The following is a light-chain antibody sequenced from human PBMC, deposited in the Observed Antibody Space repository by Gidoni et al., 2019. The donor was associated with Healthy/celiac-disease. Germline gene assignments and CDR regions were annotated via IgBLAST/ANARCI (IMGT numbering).Light chain of an antibody. V-gene: IGKV4-1*01. Sequence: EIVMTQAPDSLAESLGERATINCKSSQRVLYSSNNKNYLAWSQQKPGQPPKLLIYWASTLESGVPDRFSGSWSGTDFTLTISSLQAEDVAVYYCQQYYSTPYTFGQXTKLEIK. CDR2: WAS. CDR3: QQYYSTPYT. J-gene: IGKJ2*01. CDR1: QRVLYSSNNKNY.